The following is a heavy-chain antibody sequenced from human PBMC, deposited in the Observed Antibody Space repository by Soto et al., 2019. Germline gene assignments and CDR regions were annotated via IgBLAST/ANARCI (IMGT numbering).Heavy chain of an antibody. CDR1: GYPFPSYA. Sequence: AAVKVSCKASGYPFPSYAMLWVRQAPGQRLEWMGWINPNSGGTNYAQKFQGRVTMTRDTSISTAYMELSRLRSDDTAVYYCARGVGRGLYYYDSSGYLMDGWGQGTTVTVS. CDR2: INPNSGGT. D-gene: IGHD3-22*01. V-gene: IGHV1-2*02. J-gene: IGHJ6*02. CDR3: ARGVGRGLYYYDSSGYLMDG.